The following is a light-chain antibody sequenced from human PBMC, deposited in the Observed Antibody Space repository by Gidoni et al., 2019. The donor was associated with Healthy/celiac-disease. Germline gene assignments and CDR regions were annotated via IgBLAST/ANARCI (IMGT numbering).Light chain of an antibody. J-gene: IGKJ4*01. CDR3: QQYSTWPPFT. V-gene: IGKV3-15*01. CDR2: GAS. CDR1: ETIDYK. Sequence: ETVLTQSPVTLSVSSGERAALSCRASETIDYKLAWYQQKPCQAPRLLIYGASIRATGVPDRFLGSGSGTEFTLTISSLQSEDFAFYYCQQYSTWPPFTFGGGTKVEMK.